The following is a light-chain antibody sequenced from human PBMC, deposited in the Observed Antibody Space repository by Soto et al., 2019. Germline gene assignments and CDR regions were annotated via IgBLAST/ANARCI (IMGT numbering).Light chain of an antibody. CDR2: DAF. Sequence: QSALSQPASVSGSPGQSIAISCTGTSSDVGSYNLVSWYQQHPGKAPKLMIYDAFRRPSGVSDRFSGSRSGKTASLTISGLQSEDEADYYCCAYAGSNTYVXGTGTKLTVL. V-gene: IGLV2-23*01. CDR1: SSDVGSYNL. J-gene: IGLJ1*01. CDR3: CAYAGSNTYV.